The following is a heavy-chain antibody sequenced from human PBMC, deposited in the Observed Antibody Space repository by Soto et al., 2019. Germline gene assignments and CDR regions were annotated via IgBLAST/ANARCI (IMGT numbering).Heavy chain of an antibody. CDR2: ISGSGGST. CDR1: GFTLSDNW. CDR3: AKDGDYGDYLDY. J-gene: IGHJ4*02. V-gene: IGHV3-23*01. D-gene: IGHD4-17*01. Sequence: GGSLRLSCAASGFTLSDNWIHWVRRAPGKGLEWVSAISGSGGSTYYADSVKGRFTISRDNSKNTLYLQMNSLRAEDTAVYYCAKDGDYGDYLDYWGQGTLVTVSS.